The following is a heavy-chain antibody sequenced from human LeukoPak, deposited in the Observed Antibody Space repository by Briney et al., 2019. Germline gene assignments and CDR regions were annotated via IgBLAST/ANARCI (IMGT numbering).Heavy chain of an antibody. Sequence: GGSLRLSCAASGFTFSSYSMNWVRQAPGKGLEWVSSISSSSSYIYYADSVKGRFTISRDNAKNSLYLQMNSLRAEDTAVYYCARVRQWLVPTDAFDIWGQGTMVTVSS. CDR3: ARVRQWLVPTDAFDI. D-gene: IGHD6-19*01. CDR2: ISSSSSYI. CDR1: GFTFSSYS. J-gene: IGHJ3*02. V-gene: IGHV3-21*01.